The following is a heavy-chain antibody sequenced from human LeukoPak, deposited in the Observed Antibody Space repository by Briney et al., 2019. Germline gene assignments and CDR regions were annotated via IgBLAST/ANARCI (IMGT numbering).Heavy chain of an antibody. CDR3: ARDFSSGYSSPLYYFDY. V-gene: IGHV1-46*01. D-gene: IGHD6-13*01. J-gene: IGHJ4*02. CDR1: GYTFTSYY. CDR2: INPSGGST. Sequence: GASVKVSCKASGYTFTSYYMHWVRQAPGQGLEWMGIINPSGGSTSYAQKFQGRVAMTRDTSTSTVYMELSSLRSEDTAVYYCARDFSSGYSSPLYYFDYWGQGTLVTVSS.